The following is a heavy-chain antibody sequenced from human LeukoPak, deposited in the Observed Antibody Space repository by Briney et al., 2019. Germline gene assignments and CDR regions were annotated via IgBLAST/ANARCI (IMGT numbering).Heavy chain of an antibody. J-gene: IGHJ4*02. D-gene: IGHD1-26*01. CDR1: GFTFSSYA. CDR3: ASVGYYFDY. Sequence: PGGSLRLSCAASGFTFSSYAMNWVRQAPGKGLEWVSYISSSGSTIYYADSVKGRFTISRDNAKNSLYLQMNSLRAEDTAVYYCASVGYYFDYWGQGTLVTVSS. V-gene: IGHV3-48*03. CDR2: ISSSGSTI.